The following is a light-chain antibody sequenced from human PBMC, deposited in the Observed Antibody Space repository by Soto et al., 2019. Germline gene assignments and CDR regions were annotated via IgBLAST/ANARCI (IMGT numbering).Light chain of an antibody. CDR3: CSYAGSTSV. J-gene: IGLJ1*01. V-gene: IGLV2-23*02. CDR1: SSDVGAYNL. Sequence: QPALTQPASVSGSPGQSITISCTGTSSDVGAYNLVSWYQQHPGKAPILLIFEVTQRPSGVSYRFSASKSGNAASLTISGLQAGDEGDYYCCSYAGSTSVFGTGTKVTVL. CDR2: EVT.